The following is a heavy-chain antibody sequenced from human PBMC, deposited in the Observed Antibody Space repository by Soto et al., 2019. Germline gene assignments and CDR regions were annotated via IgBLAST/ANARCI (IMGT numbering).Heavy chain of an antibody. CDR1: GFTFSCYW. CDR2: IKQGGSEK. Sequence: GGSLRLSCAASGFTFSCYWMIWVRQAPGKGLEWVANIKQGGSEKHYVDSVKGRFTISRDDAKNSLYLQMNSLRVEDTAVYYCAREEREEGGMDVWGQGTTVTVSS. V-gene: IGHV3-7*01. CDR3: AREEREEGGMDV. J-gene: IGHJ6*02.